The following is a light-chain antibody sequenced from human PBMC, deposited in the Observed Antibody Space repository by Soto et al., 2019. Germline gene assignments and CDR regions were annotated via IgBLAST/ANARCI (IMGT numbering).Light chain of an antibody. Sequence: DVVMTQSPLSLPVTLGQPASISCRSNQSLVHSDGIAYFSWFQQRPGRSPRRLIYKVSNRDSGVPARFRGSGSGTDCALKISRVEAEDVGVYSCIQGTHWPITFGQGTRLELK. J-gene: IGKJ5*01. CDR3: IQGTHWPIT. CDR1: QSLVHSDGIAY. V-gene: IGKV2-30*02. CDR2: KVS.